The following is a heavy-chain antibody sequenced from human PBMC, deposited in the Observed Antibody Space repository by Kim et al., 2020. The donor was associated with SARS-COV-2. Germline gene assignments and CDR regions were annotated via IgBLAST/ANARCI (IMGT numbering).Heavy chain of an antibody. CDR2: ISWNSGSI. J-gene: IGHJ3*02. V-gene: IGHV3-9*01. CDR3: AKDIGPPGRYYYDSSGPWDAFDI. CDR1: GFTFDDYA. Sequence: GGSLRLSCAASGFTFDDYAMHWVRQAPGKGLEWVSGISWNSGSIDYADSVKGRFTISRDNAKNSLYLQMNSLRAEDTALYYCAKDIGPPGRYYYDSSGPWDAFDIWGQGTMVTVSS. D-gene: IGHD3-22*01.